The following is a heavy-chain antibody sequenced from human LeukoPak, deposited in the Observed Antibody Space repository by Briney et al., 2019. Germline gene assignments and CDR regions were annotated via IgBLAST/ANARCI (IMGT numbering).Heavy chain of an antibody. J-gene: IGHJ4*02. Sequence: SETLSLTCAVYGGSFSGYYWSWIRQPPGKGLEWIGEINHSGSTNYNPSLKSRVTISVDTSKNQFSLKLSSVTAADTAVYYCARGRSVDYWGQGTLVTVSS. CDR2: INHSGST. CDR3: ARGRSVDY. CDR1: GGSFSGYY. V-gene: IGHV4-34*01. D-gene: IGHD1-14*01.